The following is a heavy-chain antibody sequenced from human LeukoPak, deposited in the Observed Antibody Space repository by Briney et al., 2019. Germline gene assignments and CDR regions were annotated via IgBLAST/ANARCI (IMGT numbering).Heavy chain of an antibody. CDR3: ARVEMATMKY. CDR2: ISSSSSTI. J-gene: IGHJ4*02. Sequence: KTGGSLRLSCAASGFTFSSYSMNWVRQAPGKGLEWVSYISSSSSTIYYADSVKGRFTISRDNAKNSLYLQMNSLRAEDTAVYYCARVEMATMKYWGQGTLVTVSS. V-gene: IGHV3-48*04. CDR1: GFTFSSYS. D-gene: IGHD5-24*01.